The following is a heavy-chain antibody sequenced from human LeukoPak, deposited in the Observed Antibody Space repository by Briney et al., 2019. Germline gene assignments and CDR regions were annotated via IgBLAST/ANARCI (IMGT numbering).Heavy chain of an antibody. V-gene: IGHV4-30-2*01. CDR3: ARHPGWGSGSYYNNGDVYYFDY. CDR1: GGSISSGGLY. Sequence: SETLSLTCSVSGGSISSGGLYWSWIRQPPGKGLEWIGYIYHSGSTYYNPSLKSRVTMSVDRSKNQFSLKLSSVTAADTAVYYCARHPGWGSGSYYNNGDVYYFDYWGQGTLVTVSS. CDR2: IYHSGST. D-gene: IGHD3-10*01. J-gene: IGHJ4*02.